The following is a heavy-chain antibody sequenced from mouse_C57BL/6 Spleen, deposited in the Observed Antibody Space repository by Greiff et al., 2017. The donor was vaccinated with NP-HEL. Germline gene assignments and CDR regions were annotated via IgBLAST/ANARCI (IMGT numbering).Heavy chain of an antibody. CDR2: ISDGGSYT. D-gene: IGHD2-5*01. CDR1: GFTFSSYA. J-gene: IGHJ4*01. CDR3: ARDNSNYSYYAMDY. V-gene: IGHV5-4*01. Sequence: EVQLVESGGGLVKPGGSLKLSCAASGFTFSSYAMSWVRQTPEQRLEWVATISDGGSYTYYPDNVKGRFTISRDNAKNNLYLQMSHLKSEDTAMYYCARDNSNYSYYAMDYWGQGTSVTVSS.